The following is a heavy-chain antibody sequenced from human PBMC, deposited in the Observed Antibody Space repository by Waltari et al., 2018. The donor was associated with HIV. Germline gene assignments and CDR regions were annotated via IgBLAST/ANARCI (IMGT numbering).Heavy chain of an antibody. CDR1: GFSFSIYA. Sequence: EVQLLESGGGLVQPGGSLLLSCRASGFSFSIYAMNWVRQAPGKGLEWVSGISGSGDNRYYADSVKGRFTISRDNSKNKVFLQMKSLRPEDTAFYYCTKDPVTAVGNINWFDPWGQGTLVTVSS. V-gene: IGHV3-23*01. CDR2: ISGSGDNR. J-gene: IGHJ5*02. CDR3: TKDPVTAVGNINWFDP. D-gene: IGHD6-13*01.